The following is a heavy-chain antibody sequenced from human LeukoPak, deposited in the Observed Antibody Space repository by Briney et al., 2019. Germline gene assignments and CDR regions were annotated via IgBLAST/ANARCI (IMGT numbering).Heavy chain of an antibody. D-gene: IGHD3-22*01. J-gene: IGHJ4*02. CDR1: GYTFTSYY. CDR3: ARDAANYYNSSGYYHYGGAY. CDR2: INLSDGST. V-gene: IGHV1-46*01. Sequence: ASVKVSCQASGYTFTSYYMHWVRQAPGQGLEWMGIINLSDGSTSYAQKFQGRVTMTRDTTTSTVYMELSSLRSEDTAVYYCARDAANYYNSSGYYHYGGAYWGQGTLVTVSS.